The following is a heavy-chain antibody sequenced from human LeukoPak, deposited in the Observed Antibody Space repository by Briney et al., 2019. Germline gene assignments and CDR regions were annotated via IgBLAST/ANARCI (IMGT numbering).Heavy chain of an antibody. CDR3: ARGLTMVRGVVTYDY. J-gene: IGHJ4*02. D-gene: IGHD3-10*01. CDR1: GGSISSYY. Sequence: PSETLSLTCTVSGGSISSYYWSWIRQPPGKGLEWIGYIYYSGSTNYNPSLKSRVTISVDTSKNQFSLKLSSVTAADTAVYYCARGLTMVRGVVTYDYWGQGTLATVS. CDR2: IYYSGST. V-gene: IGHV4-59*08.